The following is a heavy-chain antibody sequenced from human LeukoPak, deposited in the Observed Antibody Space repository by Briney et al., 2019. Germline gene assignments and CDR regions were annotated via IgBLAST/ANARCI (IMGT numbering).Heavy chain of an antibody. V-gene: IGHV3-21*05. J-gene: IGHJ4*02. CDR3: ARELPYYFDY. D-gene: IGHD2-15*01. CDR2: ISSSSSYI. CDR1: GFTFSSYE. Sequence: GGSLRLPCAASGFTFSSYEMNWVRQAPGKGLEWVSYISSSSSYIYYADSVKGRSTISRDNAKNSLYLQMNSLRAEDTAVYYCARELPYYFDYWGQGTLVTVSS.